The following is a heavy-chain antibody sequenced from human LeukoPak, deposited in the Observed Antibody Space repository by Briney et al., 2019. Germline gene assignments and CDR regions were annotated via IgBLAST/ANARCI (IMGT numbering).Heavy chain of an antibody. J-gene: IGHJ5*02. CDR2: IYYSGST. D-gene: IGHD2/OR15-2a*01. CDR3: ARDAADPNSPYMWFDP. Sequence: SETLSLTCTVSGGSISSYYWSWIRQPPGKGLEWIGYIYYSGSTNYNPSLKSRVTISVDTSNNQFSLKLSSVTAADTAVYYCARDAADPNSPYMWFDPWGQGTLVTVSS. V-gene: IGHV4-59*01. CDR1: GGSISSYY.